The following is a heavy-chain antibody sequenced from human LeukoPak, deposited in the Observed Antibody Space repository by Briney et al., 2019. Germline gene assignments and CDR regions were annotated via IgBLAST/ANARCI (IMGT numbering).Heavy chain of an antibody. CDR1: GFTFSSYG. CDR2: IRYDGSNK. J-gene: IGHJ2*01. CDR3: AKLGTSGQWPSYWYFAL. D-gene: IGHD6-19*01. Sequence: PGGSLRLSCAASGFTFSSYGMHWVRQAPGKGLEWVAFIRYDGSNKYYADSVKGRFTISRDNSKNTLYLQMNSLRAEDTAVYYCAKLGTSGQWPSYWYFALWGRGTLVTVSS. V-gene: IGHV3-30*02.